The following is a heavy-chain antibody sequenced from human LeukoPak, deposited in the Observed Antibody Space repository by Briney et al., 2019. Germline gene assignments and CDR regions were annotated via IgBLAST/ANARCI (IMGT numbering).Heavy chain of an antibody. CDR2: INSDGSST. Sequence: GGSLRLSCAASGFTFSNFWMYWVRQPPGKGLVWVSRINSDGSSTTYADSVKGRFTISRDNAKNTLYLQMNSLRAEDTAVYYCARDRWLQLRDAFDIWGQGTMVTVSS. CDR3: ARDRWLQLRDAFDI. V-gene: IGHV3-74*01. CDR1: GFTFSNFW. D-gene: IGHD5-24*01. J-gene: IGHJ3*02.